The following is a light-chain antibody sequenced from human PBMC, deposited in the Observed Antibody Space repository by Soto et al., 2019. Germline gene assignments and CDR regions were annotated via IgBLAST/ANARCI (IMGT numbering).Light chain of an antibody. V-gene: IGLV2-14*01. Sequence: QSVLTQPASVSGSPGQSITISCTGTSSDVGGYNYVSWYQQHPGKAPTLMIYEASTRPSGVSNRFSGYKSGNTASLTISGLQSEGEADYYCSSYTSSSTLVFGTGTKLTVL. CDR2: EAS. CDR3: SSYTSSSTLV. J-gene: IGLJ1*01. CDR1: SSDVGGYNY.